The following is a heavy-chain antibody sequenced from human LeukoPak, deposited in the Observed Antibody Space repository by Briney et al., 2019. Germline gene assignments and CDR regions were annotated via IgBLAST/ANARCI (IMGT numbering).Heavy chain of an antibody. CDR1: GYTFTGYY. V-gene: IGHV1-2*02. D-gene: IGHD6-6*01. J-gene: IGHJ4*02. Sequence: VASVKVSCKASGYTFTGYYMHWVRQAPGQGLEWMGWINPNSGGTNYAQNFQGRVTMTGDTSISTAYMELSRLRSDDTAVYYCATIAARQFDYWGQGTLVTVSS. CDR2: INPNSGGT. CDR3: ATIAARQFDY.